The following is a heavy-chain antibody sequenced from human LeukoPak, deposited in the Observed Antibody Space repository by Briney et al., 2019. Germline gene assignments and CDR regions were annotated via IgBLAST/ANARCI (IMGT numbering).Heavy chain of an antibody. CDR3: AKDLGYSKTIDY. V-gene: IGHV3-30*02. CDR2: IRYDGSNK. J-gene: IGHJ4*02. Sequence: GGSLRLSCAASGFTFSSYGMHWVRQAPGKGLEWVAFIRYDGSNKYYADSVKGRFTISRDNSKNTLYLQMNSLRAEDTAVYYCAKDLGYSKTIDYWGQGTLVTVSS. D-gene: IGHD4-11*01. CDR1: GFTFSSYG.